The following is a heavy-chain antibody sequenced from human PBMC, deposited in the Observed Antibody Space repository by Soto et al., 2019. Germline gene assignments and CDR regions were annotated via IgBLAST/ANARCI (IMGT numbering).Heavy chain of an antibody. D-gene: IGHD3-22*01. CDR2: INPNSGGT. Sequence: ASVKVSCKASGYTFTGYYMHWVRQAPGQGLEWMGWINPNSGGTNYAQKFQGWVTMTRDTSISTAYMELSRLRSDDTAVYYCARVRPYDSSGYRGAFDIWGQGTMVT. J-gene: IGHJ3*02. CDR3: ARVRPYDSSGYRGAFDI. V-gene: IGHV1-2*04. CDR1: GYTFTGYY.